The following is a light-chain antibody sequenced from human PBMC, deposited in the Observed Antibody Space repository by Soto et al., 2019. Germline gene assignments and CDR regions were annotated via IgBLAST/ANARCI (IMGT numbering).Light chain of an antibody. V-gene: IGLV2-8*01. CDR2: EVS. Sequence: QSVLTQPPSASGSPGQSGTISCTGTSSDVGGYNYVSWYQQHPGKAPKLMIYEVSKRPSGVPDRFSGSKSGNTASLTVSGLQAEDEADYYCSSYAGSNRGVFGGGTQLTVL. J-gene: IGLJ3*02. CDR1: SSDVGGYNY. CDR3: SSYAGSNRGV.